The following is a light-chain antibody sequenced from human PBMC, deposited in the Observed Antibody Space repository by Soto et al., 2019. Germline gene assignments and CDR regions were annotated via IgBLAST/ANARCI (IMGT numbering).Light chain of an antibody. J-gene: IGLJ7*01. V-gene: IGLV2-14*03. CDR1: SSDVGAYHS. Sequence: QSALTQPASVSGSPGQWFTIACTGTSSDVGAYHSVSWYQQHPGKAPKLIIFDVSNRPSGVSDRFSGSKSGNTASLTISGLQAEDEADYYCSSFTDTGTVMFGGGTQLTVL. CDR3: SSFTDTGTVM. CDR2: DVS.